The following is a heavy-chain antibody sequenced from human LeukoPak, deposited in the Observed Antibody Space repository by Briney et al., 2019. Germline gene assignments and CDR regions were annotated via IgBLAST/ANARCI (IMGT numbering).Heavy chain of an antibody. CDR2: IYYSGGT. Sequence: PSETLSLTCTVSGGSISSGDYYWSWIRQPPGTGLEWIGYIYYSGGTYYNPSLKSRVTISVDTSKNQSSLKLSSVTAADTAVYYCARWPFYYYDSSGYYWGQGTLVTVSS. J-gene: IGHJ4*02. CDR1: GGSISSGDYY. CDR3: ARWPFYYYDSSGYY. V-gene: IGHV4-30-4*01. D-gene: IGHD3-22*01.